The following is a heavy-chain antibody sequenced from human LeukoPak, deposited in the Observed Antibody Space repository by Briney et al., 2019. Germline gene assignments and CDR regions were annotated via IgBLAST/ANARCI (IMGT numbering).Heavy chain of an antibody. CDR3: ARRRGGCGEGEFDY. J-gene: IGHJ4*02. CDR2: IRGDATT. D-gene: IGHD3-16*01. V-gene: IGHV3-66*04. Sequence: GGSLRLSCTASGFTASSKYMSWVRQAPGKGLEWVSFIRGDATTAYADSVQGRFTISRDDSKNTLYLQMDSLRVEDTAVYYCARRRGGCGEGEFDYWGQGTLVTVSS. CDR1: GFTASSKY.